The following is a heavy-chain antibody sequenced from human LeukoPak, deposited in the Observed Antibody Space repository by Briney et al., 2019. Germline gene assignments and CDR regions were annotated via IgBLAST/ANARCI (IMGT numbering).Heavy chain of an antibody. D-gene: IGHD4-17*01. J-gene: IGHJ6*02. CDR2: ISSSGSTI. V-gene: IGHV3-48*03. CDR1: GFTFSSYA. Sequence: GGSLRLSCTASGFTFSSYAMNWVRQAPGKGLEWVSYISSSGSTIYYADSVKGRFTISRDNAKNSLYLQMNSLRAEDTAVYYCARDSYGGDYRDYYYHYGMDVWGQGTTVTVSS. CDR3: ARDSYGGDYRDYYYHYGMDV.